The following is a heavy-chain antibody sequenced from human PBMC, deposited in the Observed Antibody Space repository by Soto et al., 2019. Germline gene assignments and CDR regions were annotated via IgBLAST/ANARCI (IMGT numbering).Heavy chain of an antibody. D-gene: IGHD2-15*01. CDR1: GFTFSSYA. Sequence: GGSLRLSCAASGFTFSSYAMSWVRQAPGKGLEWVSAISGSGGSTYYADSVKGRFTISRDNSKNTLYLQMNSLRAEDTAVYYCAKDLYVVVVAATILRGEYYFDYWGQGTLVTVSS. J-gene: IGHJ4*02. V-gene: IGHV3-23*01. CDR2: ISGSGGST. CDR3: AKDLYVVVVAATILRGEYYFDY.